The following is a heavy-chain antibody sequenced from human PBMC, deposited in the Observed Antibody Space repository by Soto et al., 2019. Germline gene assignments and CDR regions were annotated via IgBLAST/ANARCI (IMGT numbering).Heavy chain of an antibody. D-gene: IGHD6-13*01. J-gene: IGHJ6*02. V-gene: IGHV1-18*04. CDR3: ARVSIAAAGSYYYYGMDV. Sequence: ASVKVSCKASGYTFTSYGISWVRKAPGQGLEWMGWISAYNGNTNYAQKLQGRVTMTTDTSTSTAYMELRSLRSDDTAVYYCARVSIAAAGSYYYYGMDVWGQGTTVTVSS. CDR2: ISAYNGNT. CDR1: GYTFTSYG.